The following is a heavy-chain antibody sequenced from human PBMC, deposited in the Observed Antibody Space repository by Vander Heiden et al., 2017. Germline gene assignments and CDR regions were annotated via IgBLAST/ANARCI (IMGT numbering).Heavy chain of an antibody. D-gene: IGHD6-6*01. CDR1: GFNFLTYG. Sequence: EVQLLQSGGGLVQQGGALRLSCEAAGFNFLTYGMSWVRQAPGKGLEWVSMITGSGDYTTYADSVKGRFTTSTDTSKTTVFLQMNSLKDEDTAIYYCAKGGIAARYLFDSWGHGVLVTVSS. V-gene: IGHV3-23*01. J-gene: IGHJ4*01. CDR2: ITGSGDYT. CDR3: AKGGIAARYLFDS.